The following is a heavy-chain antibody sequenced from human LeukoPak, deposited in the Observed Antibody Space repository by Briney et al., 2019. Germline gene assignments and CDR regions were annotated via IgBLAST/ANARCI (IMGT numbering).Heavy chain of an antibody. J-gene: IGHJ4*02. CDR1: GFTFSSYA. Sequence: SGGSLRLSCAASGFTFSSYAMSWVRQAPGKGLEWVSAISGSGGSTYYADSVKGRFTISRDNSKNTLYLQMNSLRAEDTAVYYCAIGPYQLLGCFDYWGQGTLVTVSS. CDR2: ISGSGGST. CDR3: AIGPYQLLGCFDY. D-gene: IGHD2-2*01. V-gene: IGHV3-23*01.